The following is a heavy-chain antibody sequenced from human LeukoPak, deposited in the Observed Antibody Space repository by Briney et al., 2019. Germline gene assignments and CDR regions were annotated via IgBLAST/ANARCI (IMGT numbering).Heavy chain of an antibody. Sequence: PGGSLRLSCAAFGFTFSNAWMSWVRQAPGKGLEWVGRIKSKTDGGTTDYAAPVKGRFTIPRDDSKNTLYLQMNSLKTEDTAVYYCTTGGVVVVVAATLADYWGQGTLVTVSS. D-gene: IGHD2-15*01. CDR1: GFTFSNAW. CDR2: IKSKTDGGTT. V-gene: IGHV3-15*01. CDR3: TTGGVVVVVAATLADY. J-gene: IGHJ4*02.